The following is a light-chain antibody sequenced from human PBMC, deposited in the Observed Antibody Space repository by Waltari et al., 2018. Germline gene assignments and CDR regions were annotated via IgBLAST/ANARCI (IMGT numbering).Light chain of an antibody. CDR3: QQYSEWPRT. CDR2: GAT. Sequence: IILTQSPGSLSVSPGETVTLSCRASQSVSHHLAWYQQRPGPPPRLLIQGATTRAPGIPARFSGSGSETDFTLTISSLQSEDFAVYHCQQYSEWPRTFGQGTMVEIK. J-gene: IGKJ1*01. CDR1: QSVSHH. V-gene: IGKV3-15*01.